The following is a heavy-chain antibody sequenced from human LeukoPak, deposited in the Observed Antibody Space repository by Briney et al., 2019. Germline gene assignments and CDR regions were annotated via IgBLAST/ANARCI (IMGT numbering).Heavy chain of an antibody. CDR1: GGTFSSYA. V-gene: IGHV1-69*13. Sequence: ASAKVSCKASGGTFSSYAISWVRQAPGQGLEWMGGIIPIFGTANYAQKLQSRVTITADESTSTAYMELSSLRSEDTAVYYCAKHRYQLLNGFDYWGQGTLVTVSS. J-gene: IGHJ4*02. CDR3: AKHRYQLLNGFDY. D-gene: IGHD2-2*01. CDR2: IIPIFGTA.